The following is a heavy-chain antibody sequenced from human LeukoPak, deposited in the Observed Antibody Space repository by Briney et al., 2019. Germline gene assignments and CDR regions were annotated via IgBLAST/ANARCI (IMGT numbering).Heavy chain of an antibody. D-gene: IGHD5-12*01. V-gene: IGHV1-69*13. Sequence: SVKVSCKASGGSFRDYCISWVRQAPGQGLEWMGGIIPVFGTSNYAQKFQGRVTITADESTSTAYMELSSLRSEDTAVYYCARDPRYSDFHLGSGAFDLWGQGTMVTVSS. CDR1: GGSFRDYC. CDR2: IIPVFGTS. J-gene: IGHJ3*01. CDR3: ARDPRYSDFHLGSGAFDL.